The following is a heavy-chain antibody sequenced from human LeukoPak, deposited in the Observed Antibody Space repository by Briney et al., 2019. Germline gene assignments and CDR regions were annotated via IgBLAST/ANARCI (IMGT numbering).Heavy chain of an antibody. J-gene: IGHJ4*02. CDR1: GGSFSGYY. D-gene: IGHD3-10*01. V-gene: IGHV4-34*01. Sequence: SETLSLTCAVSGGSFSGYYWSWIRQPPGKGLEWIGEINHSGSTNYNPSLKSRVTISVDTSKNQFSLKLSSVTAADTAVYYCARGRTMVRGVGGSDYWGQGTLVTVSS. CDR2: INHSGST. CDR3: ARGRTMVRGVGGSDY.